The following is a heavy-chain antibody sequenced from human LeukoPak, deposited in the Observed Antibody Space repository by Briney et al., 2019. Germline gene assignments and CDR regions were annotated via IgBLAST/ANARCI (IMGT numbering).Heavy chain of an antibody. Sequence: AGTLTLYSAASGFTFSGYSMHRLRQAPGNGLEGVAVIWYDGSNKYYADSVKGRFTISRDTSKNTLYLQMNSLRAEDTAVYYCARDGELPADYWGQGTLVTVSS. CDR3: ARDGELPADY. D-gene: IGHD1-26*01. J-gene: IGHJ4*02. V-gene: IGHV3-33*01. CDR2: IWYDGSNK. CDR1: GFTFSGYS.